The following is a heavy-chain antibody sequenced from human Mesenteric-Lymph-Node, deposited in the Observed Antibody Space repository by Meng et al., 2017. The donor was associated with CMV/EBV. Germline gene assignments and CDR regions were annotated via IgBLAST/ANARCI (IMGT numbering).Heavy chain of an antibody. D-gene: IGHD3-10*01. Sequence: VSGGSISSGGYYWSWIRQHPGKGLEWIGYIYYSGSTYYNPSLKSRVTISVDTSKNQFSLKLSSVTAADTAVYYCARSYYGSGSSFDYWGQGTLVTVSS. CDR2: IYYSGST. V-gene: IGHV4-31*02. J-gene: IGHJ4*02. CDR3: ARSYYGSGSSFDY. CDR1: GGSISSGGYY.